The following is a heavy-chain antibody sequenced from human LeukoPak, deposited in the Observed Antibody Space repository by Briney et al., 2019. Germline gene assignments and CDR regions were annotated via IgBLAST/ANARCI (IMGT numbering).Heavy chain of an antibody. D-gene: IGHD2-2*01. CDR2: IFYSGST. V-gene: IGHV4-59*01. Sequence: SETLSLTCTVSGVSICSFYWSWIRQPPGKGLEWIGDIFYSGSTNSNPFLKSRVTLSVDTSKNQFSLKLTSVTAADTAVYYCATSRSRSTYYGMDVWGQGTTVTVSS. CDR1: GVSICSFY. CDR3: ATSRSRSTYYGMDV. J-gene: IGHJ6*02.